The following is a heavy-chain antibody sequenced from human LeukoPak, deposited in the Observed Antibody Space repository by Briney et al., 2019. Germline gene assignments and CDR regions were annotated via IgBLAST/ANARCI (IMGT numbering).Heavy chain of an antibody. CDR3: ARDRSIAVAASDAFDI. V-gene: IGHV1-18*01. J-gene: IGHJ3*02. CDR1: GYTFTSYG. CDR2: ISAYNGNT. Sequence: ASVKVSCKASGYTFTSYGISWVRQAPGQGLEWMGWISAYNGNTNYAQKFQGRVTITADKSTSTAYMELSSLRSEDTAVYYCARDRSIAVAASDAFDIWGQGTMVTVSS. D-gene: IGHD6-19*01.